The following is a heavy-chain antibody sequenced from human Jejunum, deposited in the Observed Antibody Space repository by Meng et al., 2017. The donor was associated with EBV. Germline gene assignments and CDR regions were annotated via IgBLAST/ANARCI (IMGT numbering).Heavy chain of an antibody. V-gene: IGHV4-4*02. J-gene: IGHJ5*01. CDR3: ARAPRRERYGDYVNIWFDS. CDR2: SYDDGST. Sequence: GQLAASRPGPVKPSGPLSINCRVSSGFIRSFNWWSWARKSPGKGLEWIGESYDDGSTNYNPSLKSRVTILVDKFNNQFSLKLNSVTAADTAVYYCARAPRRERYGDYVNIWFDSWGQGTLVTASS. D-gene: IGHD4-17*01. CDR1: SGFIRSFNW.